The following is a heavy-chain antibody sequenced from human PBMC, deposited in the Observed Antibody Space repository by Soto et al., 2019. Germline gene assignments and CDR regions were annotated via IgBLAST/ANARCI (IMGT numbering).Heavy chain of an antibody. CDR3: ARDPSRGGVDY. J-gene: IGHJ4*02. CDR1: GGSISSGGYY. CDR2: IYYSGGT. Sequence: QVQLQESGPGLVKPSQTLSLTCTVSGGSISSGGYYWSWIRQHPGKGLEWIGYIYYSGGTYYNPSPKRRVTISVDTSKNQCSLKLSSVTAADTAVYYCARDPSRGGVDYWGQGTLVTVSS. D-gene: IGHD2-15*01. V-gene: IGHV4-31*03.